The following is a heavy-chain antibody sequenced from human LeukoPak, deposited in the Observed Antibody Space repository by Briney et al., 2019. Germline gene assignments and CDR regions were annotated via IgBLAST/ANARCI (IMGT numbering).Heavy chain of an antibody. CDR2: INHSGST. D-gene: IGHD4-17*01. Sequence: SETLSLTCAVYGGSFSGYYWSWIRQPPGKGLEWIGEINHSGSTNYNPSLKSRVTISVDTSKNQFSLKLSSVTAADTAVYSCAKWSGDYPSYYLDYWGQGTLVTVSS. V-gene: IGHV4-34*01. CDR1: GGSFSGYY. CDR3: AKWSGDYPSYYLDY. J-gene: IGHJ4*02.